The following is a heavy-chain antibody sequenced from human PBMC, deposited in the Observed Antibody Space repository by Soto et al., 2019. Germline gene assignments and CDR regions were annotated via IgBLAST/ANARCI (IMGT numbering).Heavy chain of an antibody. CDR1: GYTFTSYG. V-gene: IGHV1-18*01. J-gene: IGHJ6*02. CDR2: ISAYNGNT. Sequence: ASVKVSCKASGYTFTSYGISWVRQAPGQGLEWMGWISAYNGNTNYAQKLQGRVTMTTDTSTSTAYMELRSLRSDDTAVYYCARVPLEAYCGGDCYSDYYYYGMDVWGQGTTVTVSS. CDR3: ARVPLEAYCGGDCYSDYYYYGMDV. D-gene: IGHD2-21*02.